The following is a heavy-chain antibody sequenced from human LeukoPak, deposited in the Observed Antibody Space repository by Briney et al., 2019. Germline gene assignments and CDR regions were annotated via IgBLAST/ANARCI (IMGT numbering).Heavy chain of an antibody. Sequence: ASVKVSCKASGYTFTSYGISWVRQAPGQGLEWMGWISAYNGITNYAQKLQGRVTMTTDTSTSTAYMELRSLRSDDTAVYYCARRPGCSSTSCLYYFDYWGQGTLVTVSS. CDR3: ARRPGCSSTSCLYYFDY. J-gene: IGHJ4*02. CDR1: GYTFTSYG. CDR2: ISAYNGIT. V-gene: IGHV1-18*01. D-gene: IGHD2-2*01.